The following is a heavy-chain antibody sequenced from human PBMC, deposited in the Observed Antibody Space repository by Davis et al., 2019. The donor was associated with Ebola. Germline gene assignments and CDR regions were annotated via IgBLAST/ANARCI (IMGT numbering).Heavy chain of an antibody. CDR2: INSDGSST. V-gene: IGHV3-74*01. CDR3: ASGSSGWYYYYYGMDV. J-gene: IGHJ6*02. D-gene: IGHD6-19*01. CDR1: GFTFSSYG. Sequence: GESLKISCAASGFTFSSYGMHWVRQAPGKGLVWVSRINSDGSSTTYADSVKGRFTISRDNAKNTLYLQMNSLRAEDTAVYYCASGSSGWYYYYYGMDVWGQGTTVTVSS.